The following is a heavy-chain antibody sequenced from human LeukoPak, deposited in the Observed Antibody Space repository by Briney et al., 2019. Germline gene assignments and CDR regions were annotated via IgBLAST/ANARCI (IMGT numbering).Heavy chain of an antibody. CDR3: ARGSPGWNYGY. D-gene: IGHD1-7*01. V-gene: IGHV1-69*13. CDR1: GGTFSSYA. Sequence: EASVKVSCKASGGTFSSYAISWVRQAPGQGLEWMGGIIPIFGTANYAQKFQGRVTITADESTSTAYMELSSLGSEDTAVYYCARGSPGWNYGYWGQGTLVTVSS. J-gene: IGHJ4*02. CDR2: IIPIFGTA.